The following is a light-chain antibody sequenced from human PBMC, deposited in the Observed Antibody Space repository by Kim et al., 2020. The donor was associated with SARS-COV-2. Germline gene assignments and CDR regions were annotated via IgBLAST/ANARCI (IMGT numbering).Light chain of an antibody. CDR1: QSVNTN. CDR3: QQYNNWPPLT. CDR2: GAS. Sequence: SPGERFPLSCRASQSVNTNLGWYQQKPGQAPRLLIYGASNRATGIPARFSGRGSGTEFTLTISSLQPEDFAVYYCQQYNNWPPLTFGGGTKVDIK. V-gene: IGKV3-15*01. J-gene: IGKJ4*01.